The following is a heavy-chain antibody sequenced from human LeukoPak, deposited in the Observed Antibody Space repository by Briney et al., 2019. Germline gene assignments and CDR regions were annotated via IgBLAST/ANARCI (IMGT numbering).Heavy chain of an antibody. Sequence: GGSLRLSCAASGFTFSSYSMNWVRQAPGKGLEWVSSISSSSSYIYYADSVKGRFTISRDNAKNSLYLQMNSLRAEDTAVYYCARDVPPTGGWYRGDLWVYWGQGTLVTVSS. V-gene: IGHV3-21*01. J-gene: IGHJ4*02. CDR1: GFTFSSYS. CDR2: ISSSSSYI. CDR3: ARDVPPTGGWYRGDLWVY. D-gene: IGHD6-19*01.